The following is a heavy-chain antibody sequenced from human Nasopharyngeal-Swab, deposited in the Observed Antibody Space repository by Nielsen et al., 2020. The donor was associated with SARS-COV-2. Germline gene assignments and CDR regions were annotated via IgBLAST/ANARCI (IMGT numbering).Heavy chain of an antibody. J-gene: IGHJ5*02. V-gene: IGHV1-69*01. D-gene: IGHD6-19*01. CDR2: IIPIFGTA. CDR3: ARSVWAESSGWFPGWFDP. Sequence: RRAPGRGLEWMGGIIPIFGTANYAQKFQGRVTITADESTSTAYMELSSLRSEDTAVYYCARSVWAESSGWFPGWFDPWGQGTLVTVSS.